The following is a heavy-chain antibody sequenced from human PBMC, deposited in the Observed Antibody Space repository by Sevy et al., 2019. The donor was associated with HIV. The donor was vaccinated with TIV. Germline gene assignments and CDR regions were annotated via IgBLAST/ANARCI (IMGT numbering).Heavy chain of an antibody. V-gene: IGHV3-30*04. Sequence: GGSLRLSCTVSGFIFSNFAMHWVRQAPGKGLAWVAVTSYDGSHKYYADSVKGRFTVSRDNSRNILSLEMSSLTRDDTAVYYCARGENDDEFFHYWGQGTLVTVSS. J-gene: IGHJ1*01. CDR3: ARGENDDEFFHY. CDR1: GFIFSNFA. D-gene: IGHD1-26*01. CDR2: TSYDGSHK.